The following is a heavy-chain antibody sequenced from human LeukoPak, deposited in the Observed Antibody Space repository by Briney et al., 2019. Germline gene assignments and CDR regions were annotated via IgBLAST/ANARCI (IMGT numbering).Heavy chain of an antibody. CDR3: ARGYYDILTGYYFDY. J-gene: IGHJ4*02. CDR1: GDSITSGGYS. D-gene: IGHD3-9*01. Sequence: SETLSLTCVVSGDSITSGGYSWSWIRQPPGKGLEWVGYIYDSGSTNYNPSLKSRVTISVDTSKNQFSLKLSSVTAADTAVYYCARGYYDILTGYYFDYWGQGTLVTVSS. CDR2: IYDSGST. V-gene: IGHV4-61*08.